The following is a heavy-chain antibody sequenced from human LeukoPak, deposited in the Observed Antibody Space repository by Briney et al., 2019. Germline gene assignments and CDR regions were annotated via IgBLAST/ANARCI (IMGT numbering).Heavy chain of an antibody. J-gene: IGHJ4*02. D-gene: IGHD4-11*01. Sequence: GGSLRLSCVGSGFTSIAYALTWARQAPGKGLEWISYISSSSNSIYYADSVKGRFTISRDNAKNSLYLQMNSLRDEDTAVYYCARDQDYSFDYWGQGTLVTVSS. CDR3: ARDQDYSFDY. CDR2: ISSSSNSI. CDR1: GFTSIAYA. V-gene: IGHV3-48*02.